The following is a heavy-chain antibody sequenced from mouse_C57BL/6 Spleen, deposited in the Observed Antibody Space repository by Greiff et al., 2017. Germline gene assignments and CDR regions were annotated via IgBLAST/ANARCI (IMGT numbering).Heavy chain of an antibody. D-gene: IGHD2-3*01. CDR3: SASMYEGYYAGFAY. CDR2: IHPNSGSN. Sequence: QVQLQQPGAELVKPGASVKLSCKASGYTFTSYWMHWVKQRPGQGLEWIGMIHPNSGSNNYNEKFKSKAILTVDKSSSTAYMKISSLTSEVSAVYYSSASMYEGYYAGFAYWGQGTLVTVSA. V-gene: IGHV1-64*01. CDR1: GYTFTSYW. J-gene: IGHJ3*01.